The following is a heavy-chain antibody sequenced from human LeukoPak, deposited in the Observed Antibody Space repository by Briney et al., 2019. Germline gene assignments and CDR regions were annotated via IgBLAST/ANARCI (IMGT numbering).Heavy chain of an antibody. V-gene: IGHV3-23*01. CDR1: GFTFSRYA. Sequence: GGSLRLSCAASGFTFSRYAMSWVRQAPGKGLEWVSAIISGGSTYYADSVKGRFTISRDNSKNTLYLQMNSLRAEDTAVYYCARAYCGGDCYEDDAFDIWGQGTMVTVSS. CDR3: ARAYCGGDCYEDDAFDI. CDR2: IISGGST. J-gene: IGHJ3*02. D-gene: IGHD2-21*02.